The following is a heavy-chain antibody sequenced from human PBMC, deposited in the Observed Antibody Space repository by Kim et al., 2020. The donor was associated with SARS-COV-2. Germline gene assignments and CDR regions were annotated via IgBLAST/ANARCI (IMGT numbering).Heavy chain of an antibody. CDR1: GGSISSVGYY. J-gene: IGHJ5*02. CDR2: IYYSGST. Sequence: SETLSLTCTVSGGSISSVGYYWSWIRQHPEKGLEWIGYIYYSGSTYYNPSLKSRVTISVDTSKNQFSLKLSSVTAADTAVYYCARDWRMSGKFDPWGQGTLVTVSS. D-gene: IGHD3-3*01. V-gene: IGHV4-31*03. CDR3: ARDWRMSGKFDP.